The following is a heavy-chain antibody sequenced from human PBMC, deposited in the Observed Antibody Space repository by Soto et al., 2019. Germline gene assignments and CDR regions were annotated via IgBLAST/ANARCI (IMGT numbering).Heavy chain of an antibody. CDR2: ISGSSDTI. CDR3: ARDHGGSTWFVGIYYYFGVDV. Sequence: EVQLVESGGGLVQPGGSLRLSCAASGFTLSSYNMNWVRQAPGKGLEWVSSISGSSDTIYYADSVKGRFTISRDNAKNSLYLQMDSPRDEDTAVYYCARDHGGSTWFVGIYYYFGVDVWGQGTTVTVSS. J-gene: IGHJ6*02. D-gene: IGHD6-13*01. V-gene: IGHV3-48*02. CDR1: GFTLSSYN.